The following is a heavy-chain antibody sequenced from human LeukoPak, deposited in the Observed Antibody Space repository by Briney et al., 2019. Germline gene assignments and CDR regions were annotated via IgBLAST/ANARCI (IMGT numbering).Heavy chain of an antibody. CDR2: IYYSGST. D-gene: IGHD1-26*01. CDR3: ASPTTHNDY. V-gene: IGHV4-39*07. CDR1: GGSISSSSYY. Sequence: SETLSLTCTVSGGSISSSSYYWGWIRQPPGKGLEWIGGIYYSGSTYYNPSLKSRVTISVDTSKNQFSLKLSSVTAADTAVYYCASPTTHNDYWGQGTLVTVSS. J-gene: IGHJ4*02.